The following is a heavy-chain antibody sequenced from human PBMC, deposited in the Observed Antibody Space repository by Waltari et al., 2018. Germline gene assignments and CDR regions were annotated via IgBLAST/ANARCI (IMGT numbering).Heavy chain of an antibody. V-gene: IGHV1-2*06. CDR3: LRDSSGSHFDY. J-gene: IGHJ4*02. CDR1: GATFNGYA. Sequence: LVQSGAEVKKPGASVKVSCKASGATFNGYAILWVRQAPGQGLEWMGRINPKNGDTHYAQNFQGRVALTTDTSTNTAFMELQRLRSDDTAVYYCLRDSSGSHFDYWGQGTLVTVSS. CDR2: INPKNGDT. D-gene: IGHD3-22*01.